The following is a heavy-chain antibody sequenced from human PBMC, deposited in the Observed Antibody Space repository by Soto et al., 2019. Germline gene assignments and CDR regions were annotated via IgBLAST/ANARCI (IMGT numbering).Heavy chain of an antibody. V-gene: IGHV4-4*02. J-gene: IGHJ4*02. Sequence: SETLSLTCAVSSGSISSSNWWSWVRQPPGKGLEWIGEIYHSGSTNYNPSLKSRVTISVDKSKNQFSLKLSSVTAADTAVYYCARRVGLGRYCSSTSCYWDFWGQGTLVTVSS. CDR3: ARRVGLGRYCSSTSCYWDF. D-gene: IGHD2-2*01. CDR1: SGSISSSNW. CDR2: IYHSGST.